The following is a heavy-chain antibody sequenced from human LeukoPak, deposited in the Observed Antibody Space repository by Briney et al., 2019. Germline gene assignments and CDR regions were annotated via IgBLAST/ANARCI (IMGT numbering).Heavy chain of an antibody. CDR3: ARGKRPRITRGGGFDY. Sequence: SETLSLTCVASGGSFSGYYWTWIRQPPGKGLEWVGKINNSGSTNYNPSLKSRVTISVDTSKNQFSLKLSSVTAADTAVYYCARGKRPRITRGGGFDYWGQGTLVTVSS. J-gene: IGHJ4*02. V-gene: IGHV4-34*01. D-gene: IGHD3-10*01. CDR1: GGSFSGYY. CDR2: INNSGST.